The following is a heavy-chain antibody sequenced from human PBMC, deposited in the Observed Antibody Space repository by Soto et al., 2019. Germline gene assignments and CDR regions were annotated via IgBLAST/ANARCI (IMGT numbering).Heavy chain of an antibody. D-gene: IGHD2-15*01. J-gene: IGHJ4*02. CDR3: VRTSLVVAAATREDY. V-gene: IGHV1-2*04. CDR1: GYSFTVYS. Sequence: ASVKVSCKASGYSFTVYSMHWVRQAPGQGLEWMGWINPKNGATNYARKFQGWVTMIRDTSISTVYMELRNLNSLRAEDTAVYYCVRTSLVVAAATREDYWGQGTLVTVSS. CDR2: INPKNGAT.